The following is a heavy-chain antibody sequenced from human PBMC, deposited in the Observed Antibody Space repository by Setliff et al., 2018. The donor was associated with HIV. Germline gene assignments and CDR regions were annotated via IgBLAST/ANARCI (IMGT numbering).Heavy chain of an antibody. CDR2: IYHSGST. Sequence: PSETLSLTCTVSGYSISSGYHWGWIRQPPGKGLEWIGSIYHSGSTYYNPSLKSRVTISVDTSKNQFSLKLSSVTAADTAVYYCARAMRGVVVTNMYYYYGMDVWGQGTTVTVSS. CDR1: GYSISSGYH. CDR3: ARAMRGVVVTNMYYYYGMDV. D-gene: IGHD2-21*02. V-gene: IGHV4-38-2*02. J-gene: IGHJ6*02.